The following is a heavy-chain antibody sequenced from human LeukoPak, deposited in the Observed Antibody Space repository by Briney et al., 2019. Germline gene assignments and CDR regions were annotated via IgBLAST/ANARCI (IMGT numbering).Heavy chain of an antibody. J-gene: IGHJ4*02. Sequence: ASVKVSCKASGYTFTSYAMHWVRQAPGQRLEWMGWINAGNGNTKYSQKFQGRVTITRDTSASTAYMVLSSLRSEDTAVYYCARVGAAAGPYYFDYWGQGTLVTVSS. V-gene: IGHV1-3*01. CDR3: ARVGAAAGPYYFDY. D-gene: IGHD6-13*01. CDR1: GYTFTSYA. CDR2: INAGNGNT.